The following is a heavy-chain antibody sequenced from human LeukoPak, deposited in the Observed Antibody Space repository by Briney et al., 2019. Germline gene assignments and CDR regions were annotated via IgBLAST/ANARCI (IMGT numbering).Heavy chain of an antibody. CDR3: AKDRRYFDWLYYYYMDV. CDR2: ISGSGGST. CDR1: GFTFSSYA. V-gene: IGHV3-23*01. Sequence: GGSLRLSCAASGFTFSSYAMNWVRQAPGKGLEWVSAISGSGGSTYYADSVKGRFTISRDNSKNTLYLQMNSLRAEDTAVYYCAKDRRYFDWLYYYYMDVWGKGTTVTISS. D-gene: IGHD3-9*01. J-gene: IGHJ6*03.